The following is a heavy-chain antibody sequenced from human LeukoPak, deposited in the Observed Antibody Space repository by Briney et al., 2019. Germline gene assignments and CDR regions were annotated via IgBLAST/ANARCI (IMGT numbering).Heavy chain of an antibody. V-gene: IGHV4-38-2*02. D-gene: IGHD2-15*01. CDR2: IYHSGST. CDR1: GYSISSGYY. Sequence: SETLSLTCTVSGYSISSGYYWGWIRQPPGKGLEWIGSIYHSGSTYYNPSLESRVTISVDTSKNQFSLKLSSVTAADTAVYYCVGASVAAQLGYFQHWGQGTLVTVSS. CDR3: VGASVAAQLGYFQH. J-gene: IGHJ1*01.